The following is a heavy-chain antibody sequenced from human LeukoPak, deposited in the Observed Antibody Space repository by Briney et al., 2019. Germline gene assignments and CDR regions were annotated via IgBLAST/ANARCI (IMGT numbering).Heavy chain of an antibody. D-gene: IGHD3-3*01. CDR1: GGSISSGGYY. V-gene: IGHV4-31*03. Sequence: SETLSLTCTVSGGSISSGGYYWSWIRQHPGKGLEWIGYIYYSRSTYYNPSLKSRVTISVDTSKNQFSLKLSSVTAADTAVYYCARGITLRFLEWLSTQYYFDYWGQGTLVTVSS. CDR3: ARGITLRFLEWLSTQYYFDY. J-gene: IGHJ4*02. CDR2: IYYSRST.